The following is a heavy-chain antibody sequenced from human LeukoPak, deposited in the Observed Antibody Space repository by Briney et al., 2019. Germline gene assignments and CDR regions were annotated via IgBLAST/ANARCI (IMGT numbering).Heavy chain of an antibody. CDR3: ARGGEKYYDILTGYPRFDP. J-gene: IGHJ5*02. CDR1: GYTFTSYD. V-gene: IGHV1-8*01. D-gene: IGHD3-9*01. Sequence: ASVKVSCKASGYTFTSYDINWVRQATGQGLEWMGWMNPNSGNTGYAQKFQGRVTMTRNTSISTAYMELSSLRSEDTAVYYCARGGEKYYDILTGYPRFDPWGQGTLVTVSS. CDR2: MNPNSGNT.